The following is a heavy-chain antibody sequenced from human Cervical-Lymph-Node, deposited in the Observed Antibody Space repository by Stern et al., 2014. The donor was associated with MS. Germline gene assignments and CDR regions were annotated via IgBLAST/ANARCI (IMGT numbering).Heavy chain of an antibody. CDR3: ARERQQYSNSEGCSYWYFDL. Sequence: QVQLQESGPGLVKPSGTLSLTCAVSGGSVSSTNWWSWVRQPPGKGPEWIGKIYHSGPYSSRASLRSRVSISLDNTKNHLSLHLTAVTAADTAVYYCARERQQYSNSEGCSYWYFDLWGRGTLVTVSS. D-gene: IGHD2/OR15-2a*01. J-gene: IGHJ2*01. V-gene: IGHV4-4*02. CDR2: IYHSGPY. CDR1: GGSVSSTNW.